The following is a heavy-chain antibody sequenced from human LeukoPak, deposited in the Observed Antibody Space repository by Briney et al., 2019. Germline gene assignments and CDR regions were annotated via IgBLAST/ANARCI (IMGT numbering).Heavy chain of an antibody. CDR1: GGSISSYY. CDR3: ARDIPGSAFDI. CDR2: IYYSGST. Sequence: SETLSLTCTVSGGSISSYYWSWIRQPPGKGLEWIGYIYYSGSTNYNPSFKSRVTISVDSSKNQFSLKLSSVTAADTAVYYCARDIPGSAFDIWGQGTMVTVSS. V-gene: IGHV4-59*01. J-gene: IGHJ3*02.